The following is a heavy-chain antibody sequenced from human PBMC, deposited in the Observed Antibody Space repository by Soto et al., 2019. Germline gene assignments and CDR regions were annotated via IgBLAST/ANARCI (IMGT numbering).Heavy chain of an antibody. CDR1: GFTVSGIY. J-gene: IGHJ2*01. Sequence: EVQLVETGGGLIQPGGSLRLSCAVSGFTVSGIYLSWVRQAPGMGLEWVSIVYSGDSTFYAESMRGRFSISRDSSRNTVHLQMSSLRREDTAVYYCARVEPTSWYFDLWGRGTPVTVSS. CDR3: ARVEPTSWYFDL. D-gene: IGHD1-26*01. V-gene: IGHV3-53*02. CDR2: VYSGDST.